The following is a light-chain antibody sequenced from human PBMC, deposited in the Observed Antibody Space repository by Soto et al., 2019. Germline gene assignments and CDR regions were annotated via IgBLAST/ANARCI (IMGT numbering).Light chain of an antibody. CDR2: DVS. Sequence: QSALTQPRSVSGSPGQSVTISCTGTSSDVGGYNYVSWYQHHTRKAPNLMIYDVSNRPSGVPDRFSGSKSGNTAPLTISGLRSEDEADYYCCSYAGRVVVFGGGTQLTVL. CDR3: CSYAGRVVV. CDR1: SSDVGGYNY. V-gene: IGLV2-11*01. J-gene: IGLJ2*01.